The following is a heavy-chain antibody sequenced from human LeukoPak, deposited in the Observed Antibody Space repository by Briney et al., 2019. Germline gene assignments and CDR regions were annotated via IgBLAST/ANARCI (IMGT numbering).Heavy chain of an antibody. D-gene: IGHD7-27*01. V-gene: IGHV4-30-2*01. CDR3: ARMPGITGAGDY. CDR1: GDSFSSDDYS. CDR2: IYRSRST. Sequence: PSETLSLTCAVPGDSFSSDDYSWSWIRQPPGKGLEWLGYIYRSRSTYYNPSLKSRVTISIDRSNNQFSLKLSSVTAADTAVYYFARMPGITGAGDYWGQGTLVTVSS. J-gene: IGHJ4*02.